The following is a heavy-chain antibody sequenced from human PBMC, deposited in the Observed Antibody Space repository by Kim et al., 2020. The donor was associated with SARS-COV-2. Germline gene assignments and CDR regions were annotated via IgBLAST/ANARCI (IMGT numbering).Heavy chain of an antibody. CDR1: GFTFSSYA. CDR3: AVGGYSYGYYFDY. D-gene: IGHD5-18*01. V-gene: IGHV3-23*01. CDR2: ISGSGGST. Sequence: GSLRLSCAASGFTFSSYAMSWVRQAPGKGLEWVSAISGSGGSTYYADSVKGRFTISRDNSKNTLYLQMNSLRAEDTAVYYCAVGGYSYGYYFDYWGQGTLVTVSS. J-gene: IGHJ4*02.